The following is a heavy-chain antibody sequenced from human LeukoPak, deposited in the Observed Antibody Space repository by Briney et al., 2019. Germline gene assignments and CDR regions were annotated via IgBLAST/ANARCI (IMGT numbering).Heavy chain of an antibody. D-gene: IGHD1-1*01. V-gene: IGHV3-7*01. CDR2: MGPTGGKK. CDR1: QFTFNGYW. CDR3: AIWTSGNY. J-gene: IGHJ4*02. Sequence: PGGSLRLYCADSQFTFNGYWMNWVRQAPGKGLEWVANMGPTGGKKRYVDSVSGRFTISKDTTGASLYLHMHSLRAEDTAIYYCAIWTSGNYWGQGTLVTVSS.